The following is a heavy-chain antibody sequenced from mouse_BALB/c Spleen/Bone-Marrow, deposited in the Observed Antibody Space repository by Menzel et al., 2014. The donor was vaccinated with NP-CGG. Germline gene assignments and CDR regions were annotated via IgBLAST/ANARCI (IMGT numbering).Heavy chain of an antibody. CDR3: ASRYDAMDY. CDR1: GYTFSSYW. Sequence: QVQLKESGAELMKPGASVKISCKATGYTFSSYWIEWVKQRPGHGLEWIGEILPGSGSTDYNEKFKGKATFTADTSSNTAYIQFSSLTSEDSAVYYCASRYDAMDYWGQGTSVTVSS. V-gene: IGHV1-9*01. CDR2: ILPGSGST. J-gene: IGHJ4*01.